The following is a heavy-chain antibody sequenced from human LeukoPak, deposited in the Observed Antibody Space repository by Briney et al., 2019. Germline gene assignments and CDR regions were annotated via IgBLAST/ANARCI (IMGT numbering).Heavy chain of an antibody. D-gene: IGHD3-22*01. CDR2: IYYSGST. J-gene: IGHJ4*02. V-gene: IGHV4-59*08. CDR1: GGSISNYY. CDR3: ARLFYYDSSGYYGFDF. Sequence: SETLSLTCTVSGGSISNYYWSWIRQPPGKGLEWIAYIYYSGSTNYNPSLKSRVTISVDTSKNQFSLELSSVTATDTAVYYCARLFYYDSSGYYGFDFWGQGTLVTVSS.